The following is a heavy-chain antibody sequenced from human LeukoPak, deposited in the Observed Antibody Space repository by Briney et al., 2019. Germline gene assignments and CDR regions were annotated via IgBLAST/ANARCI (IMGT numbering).Heavy chain of an antibody. CDR3: AKDGLRFLEWLFSPDY. CDR2: IRYDGSNK. CDR1: GFTFSSYG. D-gene: IGHD3-3*01. Sequence: HAGGSLRLSCAASGFTFSSYGMHWVRQAPGKGLEWVAFIRYDGSNKYYADSVKGRFTISRDNSKNTLYLQMNSLRAEDTAVYYCAKDGLRFLEWLFSPDYWGQGTLVTVSS. J-gene: IGHJ4*02. V-gene: IGHV3-30*02.